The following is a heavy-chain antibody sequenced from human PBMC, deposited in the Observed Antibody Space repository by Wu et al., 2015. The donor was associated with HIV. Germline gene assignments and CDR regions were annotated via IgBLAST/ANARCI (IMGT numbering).Heavy chain of an antibody. CDR3: AWEGYMIEMLKEVAGACDM. D-gene: IGHD3-16*01. V-gene: IGHV1-8*01. CDR1: GYTFTTYD. J-gene: IGHJ3*02. CDR2: MNANSGNA. Sequence: QEQLVQSGAEVKKPGASVRVSCKASGYTFTTYDINWVRQAPGQGLEWMGWMNANSGNAGYAQKFRGRVTMTRNTSISTAYMDLSSLRFEDTAVYYCAWEGYMIEMLKEVAGACDMWGQGTMVTVSS.